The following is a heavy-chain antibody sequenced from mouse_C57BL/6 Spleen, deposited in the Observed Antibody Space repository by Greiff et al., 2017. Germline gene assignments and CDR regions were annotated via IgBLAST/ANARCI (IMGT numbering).Heavy chain of an antibody. Sequence: VKLMESGPELVKPGASVKISCKASGYAFSSSWMNWVKQRPGKGLEWIGRIYPGDGDTNYNGKFKGKATLTADKSSSTAYMQLSSLTSEDSAVYFCARYGSSYAYAMDYWGQGTSVTVSS. J-gene: IGHJ4*01. D-gene: IGHD1-1*01. CDR2: IYPGDGDT. V-gene: IGHV1-82*01. CDR1: GYAFSSSW. CDR3: ARYGSSYAYAMDY.